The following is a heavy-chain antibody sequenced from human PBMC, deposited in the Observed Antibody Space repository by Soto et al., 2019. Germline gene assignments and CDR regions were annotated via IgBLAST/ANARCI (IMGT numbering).Heavy chain of an antibody. CDR1: GGTFSSYA. CDR3: ARSQGSSTSLEIYYYYYYGMDL. Sequence: QVQLVQSGAEVKKPGSSVKVSCKASGGTFSSYAISWVRQAPGQGLEWMGGIIPISDTTNYAQKFQGRFTITADESTSTAYMELSSLRSEDTAVYYCARSQGSSTSLEIYYYYYYGMDLWGQGTTVTVSS. J-gene: IGHJ6*02. CDR2: IIPISDTT. D-gene: IGHD2-2*01. V-gene: IGHV1-69*01.